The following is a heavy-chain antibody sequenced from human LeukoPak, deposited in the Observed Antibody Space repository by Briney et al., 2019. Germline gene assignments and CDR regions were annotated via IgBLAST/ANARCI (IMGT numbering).Heavy chain of an antibody. CDR1: GYTFTSYG. D-gene: IGHD3-10*01. J-gene: IGHJ4*02. CDR2: ISAYNGNT. Sequence: ASVKVSCKASGYTFTSYGISWVRQAPGQGLEWMGWISAYNGNTNYAQKLQGRVTMTTDTSTSTAYMELRSLRSDDTAVYYCARDIPLWFGELPPYFDYWGQGTLVTVSS. V-gene: IGHV1-18*01. CDR3: ARDIPLWFGELPPYFDY.